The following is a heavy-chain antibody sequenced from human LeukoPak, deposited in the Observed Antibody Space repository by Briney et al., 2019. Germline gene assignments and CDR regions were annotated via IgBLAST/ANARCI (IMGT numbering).Heavy chain of an antibody. CDR2: VFDSGRT. J-gene: IGHJ4*02. CDR1: GGSMTTHH. CDR3: TTIKRGNIFGYFDF. Sequence: PSETLSLTCAVSGGSMTTHHWNWIRQTPGKGLEWIGYVFDSGRTKENPSLKSRVTLSADTSKNQLSLRLSSVTAADTAVYYCTTIKRGNIFGYFDFWGQGILVTVSS. V-gene: IGHV4-59*11. D-gene: IGHD5-18*01.